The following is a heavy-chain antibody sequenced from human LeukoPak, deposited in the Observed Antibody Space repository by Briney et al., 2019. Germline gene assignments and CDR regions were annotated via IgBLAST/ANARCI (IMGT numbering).Heavy chain of an antibody. CDR2: IYYSGGT. D-gene: IGHD3-10*01. J-gene: IGHJ4*02. V-gene: IGHV4-59*01. CDR3: ARVSGVRWPVAY. Sequence: PSETLSLTCTVSGDSMTSYYWNWIRQPPGKGLEWIGYIYYSGGTNYNPSLKSRVTISVDTSMNQFSLKLSSVTAADTAMYYCARVSGVRWPVAYWGQGTLVTVSS. CDR1: GDSMTSYY.